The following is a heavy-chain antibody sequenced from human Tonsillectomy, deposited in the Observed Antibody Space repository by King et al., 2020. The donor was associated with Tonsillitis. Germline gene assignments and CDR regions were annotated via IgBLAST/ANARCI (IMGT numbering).Heavy chain of an antibody. V-gene: IGHV3-21*01. Sequence: VQLVESGGGLVKPGGSLRLSCTTSGFTFSNSDFNWVRQAPGGGLEWVSSISSTSRYIQYADSVKGRFTVSRDNAKNSLYLQMNSLRAEDTAVYYCAKDKGATYYDTGRGAFDIWGQGTMVIVSS. CDR3: AKDKGATYYDTGRGAFDI. CDR1: GFTFSNSD. D-gene: IGHD3-22*01. CDR2: ISSTSRYI. J-gene: IGHJ3*02.